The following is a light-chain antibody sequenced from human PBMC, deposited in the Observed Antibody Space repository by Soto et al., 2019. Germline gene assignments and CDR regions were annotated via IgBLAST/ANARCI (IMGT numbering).Light chain of an antibody. V-gene: IGKV3-15*01. J-gene: IGKJ1*01. CDR3: QQYQNLWT. CDR2: RAS. Sequence: EILMTQFPATPSVSPGERATLSCTASHYVYSNVAWFQQRPGQAPRLLIYRASARATGTPARLRGSGSGTEFTLTITSLPSEDFALYYCQQYQNLWTFGQGTKVDIK. CDR1: HYVYSN.